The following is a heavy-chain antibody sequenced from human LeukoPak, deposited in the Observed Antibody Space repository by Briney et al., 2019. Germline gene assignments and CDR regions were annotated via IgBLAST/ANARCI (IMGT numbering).Heavy chain of an antibody. CDR1: GFTFSSYW. D-gene: IGHD3-3*01. J-gene: IGHJ4*02. Sequence: SGGSLRLSCAASGFTFSSYWMNWVRQAPGKGLEWVTNIKQDGSEKYYVDSVKGRFTISRDNAKNSLYLQMNSLRAEDTAVYYCARAYDFWSGYLDYWGQGTLVTVSS. CDR2: IKQDGSEK. V-gene: IGHV3-7*01. CDR3: ARAYDFWSGYLDY.